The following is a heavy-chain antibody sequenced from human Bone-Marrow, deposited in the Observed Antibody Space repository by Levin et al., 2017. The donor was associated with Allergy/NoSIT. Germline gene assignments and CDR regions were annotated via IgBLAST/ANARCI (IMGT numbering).Heavy chain of an antibody. J-gene: IGHJ4*02. V-gene: IGHV3-74*01. CDR2: INSDGSST. CDR1: GFTFSSYW. D-gene: IGHD2-2*01. Sequence: GGSLRLSCAASGFTFSSYWMHWVRQAPGKGLVWVSRINSDGSSTSYADSVKGRFTISRDNAKNTLYLQMNSLRAEDTAVYYCARAGISTAANFDYWGQGTLVTVSS. CDR3: ARAGISTAANFDY.